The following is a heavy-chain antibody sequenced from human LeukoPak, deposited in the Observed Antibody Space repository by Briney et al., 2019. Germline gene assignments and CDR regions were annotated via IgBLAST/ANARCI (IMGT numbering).Heavy chain of an antibody. CDR1: GGSISSGSYY. CDR3: ARVSDPAVSYGWFDP. J-gene: IGHJ5*02. D-gene: IGHD5/OR15-5a*01. Sequence: PSETLSLTCTVSGGSISSGSYYWSWIRQPAGKGLEWIGRIYTSGSTNYNPSLESRVTISVDTSKNQFSLKLSSVTAADTAVYYCARVSDPAVSYGWFDPWGQGTLVTVSS. CDR2: IYTSGST. V-gene: IGHV4-61*02.